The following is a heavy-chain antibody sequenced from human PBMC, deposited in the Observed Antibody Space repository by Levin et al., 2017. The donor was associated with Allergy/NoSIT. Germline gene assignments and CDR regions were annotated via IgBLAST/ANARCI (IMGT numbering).Heavy chain of an antibody. CDR3: ARAFYSGYGTTHAFDY. Sequence: LRLSCTVSGGSISSGSYYWSWIRQPAGKGLEWIGRIYTSGSTNYNPSLKSRVTISVDTSKNQFSLKLSSVTAADTAVYYCARAFYSGYGTTHAFDYWGQGTLVTVSS. D-gene: IGHD5-12*01. J-gene: IGHJ4*02. CDR2: IYTSGST. CDR1: GGSISSGSYY. V-gene: IGHV4-61*02.